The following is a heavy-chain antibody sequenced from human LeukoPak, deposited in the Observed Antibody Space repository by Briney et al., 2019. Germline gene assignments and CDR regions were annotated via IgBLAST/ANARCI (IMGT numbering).Heavy chain of an antibody. Sequence: ASVKVSCKASGYTFSSYGISWVRQAPGQGLEWMGWISAYNGNTDYAQNLRGRLIMTTDTSTSTACMELRSLRSDDTAVYYCARDSVDGSGTYYNDSPDYWGQGTLVTVSS. CDR3: ARDSVDGSGTYYNDSPDY. CDR1: GYTFSSYG. J-gene: IGHJ4*02. CDR2: ISAYNGNT. V-gene: IGHV1-18*01. D-gene: IGHD3-10*01.